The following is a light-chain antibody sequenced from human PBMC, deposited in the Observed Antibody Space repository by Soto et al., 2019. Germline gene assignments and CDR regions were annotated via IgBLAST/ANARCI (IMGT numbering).Light chain of an antibody. Sequence: QSVLTQPASVSGSPGQSITIACTGTSGVVGSYSHVSWYQQHPGKAPRLIIYEGSKRPSGVSHRFSASRSDKTASLTISGLQADDEAAYYCCSYALSSSYVFGPGTKVTVL. CDR1: SGVVGSYSH. J-gene: IGLJ1*01. CDR2: EGS. CDR3: CSYALSSSYV. V-gene: IGLV2-23*01.